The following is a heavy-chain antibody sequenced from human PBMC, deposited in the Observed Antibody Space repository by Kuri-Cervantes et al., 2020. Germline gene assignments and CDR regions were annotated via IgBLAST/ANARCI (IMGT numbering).Heavy chain of an antibody. CDR3: ARDRIVATIVWGPEVKVDDDNWFDP. CDR1: GGTFSSYT. J-gene: IGHJ5*02. Sequence: SVKVSCKASGGTFSSYTISWVRQAPGQGLEWMGRIIPILGIANYAQKFQGRVTITADKSTSTAYMELSSLGSEDTAVYYCARDRIVATIVWGPEVKVDDDNWFDPWGQGTLVTVSS. V-gene: IGHV1-69*04. CDR2: IIPILGIA. D-gene: IGHD5-12*01.